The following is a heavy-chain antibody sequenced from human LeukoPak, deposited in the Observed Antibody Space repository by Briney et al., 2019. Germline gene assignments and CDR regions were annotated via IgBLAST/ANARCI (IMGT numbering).Heavy chain of an antibody. D-gene: IGHD5-18*01. J-gene: IGHJ6*03. V-gene: IGHV3-30*02. CDR1: GFIFSSYG. CDR2: IRYDGSNK. CDR3: YAAMVCYYYYYMDV. Sequence: GGSLRLSCAASGFIFSSYGMHWVRQAPGKGLEWVAFIRYDGSNKYYADSVKGRFTISRDNSKNTLYLQMNSLRAEDTAVYYCYAAMVCYYYYYMDVWGKGTAVTISS.